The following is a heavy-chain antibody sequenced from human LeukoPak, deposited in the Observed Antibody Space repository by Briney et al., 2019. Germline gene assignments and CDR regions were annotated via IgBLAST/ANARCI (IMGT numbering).Heavy chain of an antibody. CDR1: GFTFLSYE. CDR2: ISSSGSIL. CDR3: ARSHPAVLQWNYHYMDF. J-gene: IGHJ6*03. Sequence: GGSLRLSCAASGFTFLSYEMNWVRQAPGKGLEWLSYISSSGSILYYADSVKGRFTISRDNAKNSLYLQMYSLRAEDTAVYYCARSHPAVLQWNYHYMDFWGKGTTVTISS. D-gene: IGHD2-2*01. V-gene: IGHV3-48*03.